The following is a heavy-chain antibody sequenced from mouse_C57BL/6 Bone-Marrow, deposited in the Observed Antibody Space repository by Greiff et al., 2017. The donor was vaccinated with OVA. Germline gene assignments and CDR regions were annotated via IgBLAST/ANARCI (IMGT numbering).Heavy chain of an antibody. CDR1: GFTFSSYA. J-gene: IGHJ2*01. CDR3: TRARGSYRCYFDY. V-gene: IGHV5-9-1*02. Sequence: EVKLMESGEGLVKPGGSLKLSCAASGFTFSSYAMSWVRQTPEKRLEWVAYISSGGDYIYYADTVKGRFTISRDNARNTLYLQMSSLKSEDTAMYYCTRARGSYRCYFDYWGQGTTLTVSS. D-gene: IGHD1-1*02. CDR2: ISSGGDYI.